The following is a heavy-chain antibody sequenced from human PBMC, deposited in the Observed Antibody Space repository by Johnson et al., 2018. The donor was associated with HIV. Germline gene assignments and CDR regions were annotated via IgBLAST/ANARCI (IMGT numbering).Heavy chain of an antibody. CDR3: ARDRYHSPLRPGSGAFDI. CDR1: GFPVRSYA. V-gene: IGHV3-30-3*01. CDR2: ISYDGTNK. J-gene: IGHJ3*02. D-gene: IGHD1-14*01. Sequence: QVQLVESGGGLVQPGRSLRLSCAASGFPVRSYAMHWVRQAPGKGMEWVAVISYDGTNKYYADPVQGRFPISRDNSKNTLNLQMNSLRVDETAVYYCARDRYHSPLRPGSGAFDIWGQGTMVTVSS.